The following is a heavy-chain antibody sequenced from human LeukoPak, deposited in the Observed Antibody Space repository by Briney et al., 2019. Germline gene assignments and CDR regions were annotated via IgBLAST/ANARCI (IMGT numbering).Heavy chain of an antibody. V-gene: IGHV3-64D*06. CDR2: INSHGGST. D-gene: IGHD2-15*01. CDR3: VKATLGYCSGGTCSADY. J-gene: IGHJ4*02. CDR1: GFTFSSYA. Sequence: GGSLRLSCSAAGFTFSSYAMHWVRQPPGKGLEYVSTINSHGGSTYYADSVKDRSTISRDNSKNTLYLQMSSLRSDDTAVYYCVKATLGYCSGGTCSADYWGQGTLVTVSS.